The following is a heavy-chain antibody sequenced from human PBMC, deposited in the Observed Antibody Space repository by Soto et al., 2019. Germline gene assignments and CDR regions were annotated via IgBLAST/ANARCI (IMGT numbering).Heavy chain of an antibody. V-gene: IGHV3-33*01. CDR2: IWYDGSNK. CDR3: ARDGGCIGGSCYYYGMDV. Sequence: QVQLVESGGGVVQPGRSLRLSCAASGFTFSSYGMHWVRQAPGKGLEWVAVIWYDGSNKYYADSVKGRFTISRDNSKNTLYLQMNSLRAEDTAVYYCARDGGCIGGSCYYYGMDVWGQGTTVTVSS. D-gene: IGHD2-15*01. CDR1: GFTFSSYG. J-gene: IGHJ6*02.